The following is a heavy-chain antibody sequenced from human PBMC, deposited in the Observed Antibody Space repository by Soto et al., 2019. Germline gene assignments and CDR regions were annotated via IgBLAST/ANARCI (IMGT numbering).Heavy chain of an antibody. Sequence: QIQLVQSGAEVKKPGASVKVSCKASGYSFTSYGISWVRQAPGQGLEWMGWISAYNGNTNYAQKVQGRVTMTTDISTSTAYMELRSLRSDDTAVYYWGRDSPPNGGPHYWGQGTLVTVSS. V-gene: IGHV1-18*01. CDR2: ISAYNGNT. CDR1: GYSFTSYG. J-gene: IGHJ4*02. D-gene: IGHD7-27*01. CDR3: GRDSPPNGGPHY.